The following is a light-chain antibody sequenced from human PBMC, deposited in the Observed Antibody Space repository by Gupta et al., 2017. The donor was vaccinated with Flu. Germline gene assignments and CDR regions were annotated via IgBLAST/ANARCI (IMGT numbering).Light chain of an antibody. J-gene: IGKJ3*01. Sequence: EIVLTQSPATLSLSPGERAARSWKASQSVGSNLAWYHHKPGQAPRLLIYNASNRATGIPTRFSGSGSGTDFTLTISSLEPEDFAVYYCLQRTNWAFTFGPGTKVDIK. CDR1: QSVGSN. V-gene: IGKV3-11*01. CDR2: NAS. CDR3: LQRTNWAFT.